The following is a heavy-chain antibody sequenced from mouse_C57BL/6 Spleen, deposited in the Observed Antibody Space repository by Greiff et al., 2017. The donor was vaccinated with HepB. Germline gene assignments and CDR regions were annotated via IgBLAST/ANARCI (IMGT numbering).Heavy chain of an antibody. D-gene: IGHD3-3*01. V-gene: IGHV5-17*01. CDR2: ISSGSSTI. J-gene: IGHJ2*01. Sequence: DVKLVESGGGLVKPGGSLKLSCAASGFTFSDYGMHWVRQAPEKGLEWVAYISSGSSTIYYANTVKGRFTISRDNAKNTLFLQMTSLRSEDTAMYYCARTRDGYWGQGTTLTVSS. CDR1: GFTFSDYG. CDR3: ARTRDGY.